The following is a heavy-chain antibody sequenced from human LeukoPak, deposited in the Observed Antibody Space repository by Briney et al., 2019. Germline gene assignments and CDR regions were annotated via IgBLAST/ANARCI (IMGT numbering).Heavy chain of an antibody. Sequence: GGSLRLSCAASGFTVSSNFMSWVRQAPGKGLEWVALIYSGGTTNYADSVKGRFTISRGNSKNTLYLQMTNVRVEDTAVYYCARDPPGIAASVSGGWGQGTLVTVSS. CDR2: IYSGGTT. CDR1: GFTVSSNF. J-gene: IGHJ4*02. V-gene: IGHV3-53*01. CDR3: ARDPPGIAASVSGG. D-gene: IGHD6-13*01.